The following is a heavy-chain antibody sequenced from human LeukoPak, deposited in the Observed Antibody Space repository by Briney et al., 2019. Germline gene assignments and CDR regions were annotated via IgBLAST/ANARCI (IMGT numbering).Heavy chain of an antibody. J-gene: IGHJ4*02. CDR1: GYTFTDYY. D-gene: IGHD3-22*01. V-gene: IGHV1-2*02. Sequence: VASVKVSCKASGYTFTDYYIHWPRQAPGRGPEWLGWIDPKSGATYYAEKFQGRVTMTGDTSIDTAYMQQSRLTSDDTAVYYCARSPGSSSYWGPFDVWGQGALVTVSS. CDR2: IDPKSGAT. CDR3: ARSPGSSSYWGPFDV.